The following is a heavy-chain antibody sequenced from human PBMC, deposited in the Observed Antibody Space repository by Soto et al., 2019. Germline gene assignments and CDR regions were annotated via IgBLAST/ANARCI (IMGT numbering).Heavy chain of an antibody. Sequence: GGSLRLSCAASGFTFSSYSMNWVRQAPGKGLEWVSYISSSSSTIYYADSVKGRFTISRDNAKNSLYLQMNSLRAEDKGLYDCARGVMVRGQDNPICGSAYDYYYMDFWGKGTTVTVSS. D-gene: IGHD3-10*01. J-gene: IGHJ6*03. CDR1: GFTFSSYS. V-gene: IGHV3-48*01. CDR2: ISSSSSTI. CDR3: ARGVMVRGQDNPICGSAYDYYYMDF.